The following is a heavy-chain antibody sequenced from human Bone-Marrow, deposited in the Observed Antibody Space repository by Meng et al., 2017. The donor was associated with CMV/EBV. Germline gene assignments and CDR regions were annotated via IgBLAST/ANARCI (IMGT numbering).Heavy chain of an antibody. CDR1: GFTFSTYA. CDR3: AKGKGIAAAGTPDY. J-gene: IGHJ4*02. V-gene: IGHV3-23*01. D-gene: IGHD6-13*01. CDR2: VSASGVST. Sequence: GESLKISCAASGFTFSTYAMSWVRQAPGKGLEWVSAVSASGVSTYYADSVKGRFTISRDNSKNTLYLQMNSLRAEDTAVYYCAKGKGIAAAGTPDYWGQGTLVTVSS.